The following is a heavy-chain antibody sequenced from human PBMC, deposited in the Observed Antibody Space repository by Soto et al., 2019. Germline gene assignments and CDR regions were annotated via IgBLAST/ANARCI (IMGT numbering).Heavy chain of an antibody. V-gene: IGHV3-20*04. Sequence: GGSLRLSCAASGFTFGDYGMSWVRQAPGKGLEWVSGINWNGGSTGYADSVKGRFTISRDNAKNSLYLQMNSLRAEDADLYYCARKPRGTGDVNGGAFDIWGQGTMVTVSS. CDR2: INWNGGST. CDR3: ARKPRGTGDVNGGAFDI. CDR1: GFTFGDYG. J-gene: IGHJ3*02. D-gene: IGHD7-27*01.